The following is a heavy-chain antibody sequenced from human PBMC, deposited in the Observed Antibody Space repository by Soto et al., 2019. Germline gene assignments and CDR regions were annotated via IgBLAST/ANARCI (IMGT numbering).Heavy chain of an antibody. Sequence: GGSLRLSCAASGFTFSSHWMSWVRQAPGKGLEWVANIKPDGSEKWYVDSVKGRFTISRDNAKNSLYLQMNSLRAEDTAVYYCATGDYYDSSGPFSDAFDIWGQGTMVTVSS. D-gene: IGHD3-22*01. CDR2: IKPDGSEK. J-gene: IGHJ3*02. CDR3: ATGDYYDSSGPFSDAFDI. CDR1: GFTFSSHW. V-gene: IGHV3-7*04.